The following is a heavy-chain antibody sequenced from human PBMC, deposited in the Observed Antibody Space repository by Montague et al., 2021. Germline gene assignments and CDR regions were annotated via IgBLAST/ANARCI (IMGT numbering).Heavy chain of an antibody. CDR3: ARVFSSWYVGWFDP. CDR1: GASITSNIYY. D-gene: IGHD6-13*01. J-gene: IGHJ5*02. V-gene: IGHV4-39*07. Sequence: SETLSLTCTVSGASITSNIYYWGWIRRSPGKGLEWIGSIYYSGNSFYQPSLKGRITMAVDTSKNQFSLKLSSVTAADTAIYYCARVFSSWYVGWFDPWGQGTLVTVSS. CDR2: IYYSGNS.